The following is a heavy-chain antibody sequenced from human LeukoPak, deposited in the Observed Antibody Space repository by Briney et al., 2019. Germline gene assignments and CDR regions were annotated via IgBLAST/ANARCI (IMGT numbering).Heavy chain of an antibody. CDR2: ISYDGSNK. Sequence: PGSSLSLSCAASGFTFSIYAMHWARQAPGKGLEWVAVISYDGSNKYYADSVKGRFTISRDNSKNALYLQMNSLRAEDTAVYYCARGRIAAAGTKGFHYWGQGTLVTVSS. J-gene: IGHJ4*02. CDR3: ARGRIAAAGTKGFHY. CDR1: GFTFSIYA. D-gene: IGHD6-13*01. V-gene: IGHV3-30-3*01.